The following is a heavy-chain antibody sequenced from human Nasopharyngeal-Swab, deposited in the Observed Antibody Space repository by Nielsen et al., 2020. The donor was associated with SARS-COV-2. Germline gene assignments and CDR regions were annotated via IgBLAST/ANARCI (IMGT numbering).Heavy chain of an antibody. V-gene: IGHV3-9*01. D-gene: IGHD3-22*01. CDR2: INSNSRTP. J-gene: IGHJ4*02. CDR1: GFTFDDYP. Sequence: GGSLRLSCAASGFTFDDYPMHWVRQVPGRGLEWVSGINSNSRTPAYADSVKGRFTISRDNAKNSLYLQMNSLRPEDTALYYCAKLPPDYYDSSASSDYWGQGTLVTVSS. CDR3: AKLPPDYYDSSASSDY.